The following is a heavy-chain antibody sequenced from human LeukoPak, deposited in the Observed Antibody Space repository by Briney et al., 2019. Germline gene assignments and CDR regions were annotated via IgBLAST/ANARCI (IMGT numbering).Heavy chain of an antibody. D-gene: IGHD3-10*01. J-gene: IGHJ4*02. Sequence: PGRSLRLSCAASGFTFDDYAMHWVRQAPGKGLEWVSGISWNSGSIGYADSVKGRLTISRDNAKNSLYLQMNSLRAEDTALYYCAKVKWFGEPALDYWGQGTLVTVSS. CDR1: GFTFDDYA. V-gene: IGHV3-9*01. CDR2: ISWNSGSI. CDR3: AKVKWFGEPALDY.